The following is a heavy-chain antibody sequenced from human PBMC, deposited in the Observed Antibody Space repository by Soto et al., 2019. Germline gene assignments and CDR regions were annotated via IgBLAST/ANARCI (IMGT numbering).Heavy chain of an antibody. CDR1: GFTFSSYA. CDR2: ISSNGGST. Sequence: EAQLVESGGGLVQPGGSLRLSCAASGFTFSSYAMHWVRQAPGKGLEYVSAISSNGGSTYYANSVKGRFTISRDNSKNTLYLQMGSLRAEDMAVYYCARDMGGYSGYVLDYWGQGTLVTVSS. J-gene: IGHJ4*02. CDR3: ARDMGGYSGYVLDY. D-gene: IGHD5-12*01. V-gene: IGHV3-64*01.